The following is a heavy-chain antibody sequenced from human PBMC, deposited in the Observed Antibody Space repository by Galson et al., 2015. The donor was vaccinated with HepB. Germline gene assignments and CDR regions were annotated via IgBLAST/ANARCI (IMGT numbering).Heavy chain of an antibody. CDR1: GYTFTGYY. D-gene: IGHD3-22*01. Sequence: SVKVSCKASGYTFTGYYIHWVRQAPGQGLEWMGIINPSGGSTSYAQNFQGRVTMTRDTSTSTVYMEVSGLISDDTAVYYCARAKGSSGRYGMDVWGQGTTVTVSS. CDR2: INPSGGST. V-gene: IGHV1-46*01. CDR3: ARAKGSSGRYGMDV. J-gene: IGHJ6*02.